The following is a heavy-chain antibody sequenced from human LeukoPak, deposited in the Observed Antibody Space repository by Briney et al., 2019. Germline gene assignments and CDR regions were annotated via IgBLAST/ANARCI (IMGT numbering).Heavy chain of an antibody. CDR2: IYYSGST. J-gene: IGHJ4*02. V-gene: IGHV4-39*01. Sequence: PSETLSLTCTVSGRSISSSSHYWGWIRQPPGKGLEWIGCIYYSGSTYYNPSLKSRVTISVDTSKNNFSLKLSSVTAADTAVYYCASGWDQFDDWGQGTLVTVSS. CDR3: ASGWDQFDD. CDR1: GRSISSSSHY. D-gene: IGHD1-26*01.